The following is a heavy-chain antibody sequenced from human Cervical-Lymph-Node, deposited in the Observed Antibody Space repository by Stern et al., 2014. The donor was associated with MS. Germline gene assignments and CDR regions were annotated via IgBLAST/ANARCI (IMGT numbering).Heavy chain of an antibody. CDR3: AKLWVGDLDDAFDI. CDR1: GFTFSRYG. CDR2: ISYDGSDK. J-gene: IGHJ3*02. D-gene: IGHD1-26*01. Sequence: VQLVESGGGVVQPGRSLRLSCAASGFTFSRYGVQWVRQAPATGLEWAAIISYDGSDKSYADSVKGRFTISRDNSKNTLYLQMNSLRSEDTAVYYCAKLWVGDLDDAFDIWGQGTMVTVSS. V-gene: IGHV3-30*18.